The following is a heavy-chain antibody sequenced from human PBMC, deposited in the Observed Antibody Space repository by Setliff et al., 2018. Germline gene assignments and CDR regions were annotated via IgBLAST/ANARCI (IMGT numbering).Heavy chain of an antibody. V-gene: IGHV4-39*07. J-gene: IGHJ5*02. D-gene: IGHD2-21*02. CDR3: ARDRLRGWFDP. CDR1: GGSISSSSYY. CDR2: IYYSGST. Sequence: SETLSLTCTVSGGSISSSSYYWGWIRQPPGKGLEWIGSIYYSGSTYYNPSLKSRVTISVDTSKNQFSLKLSSVTAADTATYYCARDRLRGWFDPWGQGTLVTVSS.